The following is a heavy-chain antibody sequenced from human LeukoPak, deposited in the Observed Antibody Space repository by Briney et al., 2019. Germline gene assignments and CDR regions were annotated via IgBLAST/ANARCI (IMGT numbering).Heavy chain of an antibody. CDR2: LYSGGST. V-gene: IGHV3-53*05. CDR3: AKDAWYSSSSTPGYYYYYMNV. Sequence: PGGSLRLSCAPSLFTVISNYMSWVRQAPRKGREWGSFLYSGGSTYYADSVKCRFTISRDNSKNTLYLQMNSLRAEDTAVYYCAKDAWYSSSSTPGYYYYYMNVWGKGTTVTVSS. J-gene: IGHJ6*03. D-gene: IGHD6-6*01. CDR1: LFTVISNY.